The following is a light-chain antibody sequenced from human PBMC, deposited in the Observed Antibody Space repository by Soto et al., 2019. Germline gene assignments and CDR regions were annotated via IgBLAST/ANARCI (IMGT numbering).Light chain of an antibody. V-gene: IGKV1-39*01. J-gene: IGKJ2*01. CDR1: QSINTY. CDR3: QQSYSAPRFT. Sequence: DIQMTQSPSSLSASVGDRVTITCRASQSINTYLNWYQQKPGKAPKLLIYAASRLQSGVPSKFSGSGSGTDFTLTISNLQPEDFATYYFQQSYSAPRFTFGQGTKLEI. CDR2: AAS.